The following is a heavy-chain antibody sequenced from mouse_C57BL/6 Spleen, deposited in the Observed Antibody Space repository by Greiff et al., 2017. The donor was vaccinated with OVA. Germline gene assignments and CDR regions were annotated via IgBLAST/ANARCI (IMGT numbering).Heavy chain of an antibody. V-gene: IGHV5-6*01. CDR2: ISSGGSYT. Sequence: EVQLVESGGDLVKPGGSLKLSCAASGFTFSSYGMSWVRQTPDKRLEWVATISSGGSYTYYPDSVKGRFTISRDNAKNTLYLQMSSLKSEDTAMYYCARRDWDDFDYWGQGTTLTVSS. CDR3: ARRDWDDFDY. J-gene: IGHJ2*01. CDR1: GFTFSSYG. D-gene: IGHD4-1*01.